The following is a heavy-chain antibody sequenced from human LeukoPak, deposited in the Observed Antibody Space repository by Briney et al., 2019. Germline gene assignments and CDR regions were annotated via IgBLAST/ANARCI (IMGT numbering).Heavy chain of an antibody. J-gene: IGHJ4*02. V-gene: IGHV4-39*07. CDR3: ARERSSYGFI. Sequence: KPSETLSLTCTVSGGSISSSSYYWGWIRQPPGKGLEWIGSIYYSGSTYYNPSLKSRVTISVDTSKNQFSLKLSSVTAADTAVYYCARERSSYGFIWGQGTLVTVSS. CDR1: GGSISSSSYY. CDR2: IYYSGST. D-gene: IGHD5-18*01.